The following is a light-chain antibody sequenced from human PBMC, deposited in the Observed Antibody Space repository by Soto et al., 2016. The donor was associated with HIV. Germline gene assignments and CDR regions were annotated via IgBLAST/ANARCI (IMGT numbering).Light chain of an antibody. CDR1: QSISSY. J-gene: IGKJ2*01. V-gene: IGKV1-NL1*01. CDR2: AAS. CDR3: QQYNSYYT. Sequence: DIQMTQSPSSLSASVGDRVTITCRASQSISSYLNWYQQKPGKAPKLLLYAASRLESGVPSRFSGSGSGTDYTLIISSLQPEDFATYYCQQYNSYYTFGQGTKLEIK.